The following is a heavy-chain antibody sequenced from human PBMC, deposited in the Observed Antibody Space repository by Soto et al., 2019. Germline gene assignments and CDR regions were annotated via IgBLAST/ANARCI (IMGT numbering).Heavy chain of an antibody. CDR2: ISGSGGNT. V-gene: IGHV3-23*01. J-gene: IGHJ2*01. Sequence: PGGSLRLSCAASGFTFSTYAMSWVRQAPGKGLEWVSAISGSGGNTYYADSVKGRFTISRDNSKHTVHLRMNSLRADDTSVYYCAKDRGSPLKGYFEIWGRGTLVTVAS. CDR1: GFTFSTYA. CDR3: AKDRGSPLKGYFEI.